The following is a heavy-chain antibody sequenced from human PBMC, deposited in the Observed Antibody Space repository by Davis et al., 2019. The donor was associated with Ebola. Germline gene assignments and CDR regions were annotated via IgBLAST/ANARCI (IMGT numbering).Heavy chain of an antibody. CDR3: ARDRVRYSSSWEFDY. CDR2: ISAYNGNT. Sequence: ASVKVSCKASGYTFTSYGISWVRQAPGQGLEWMGWISAYNGNTNYAQKLQGRVTMTTDTYTSTAYMELRSLRSDDTAVYYCARDRVRYSSSWEFDYWGQGTLVTVSS. V-gene: IGHV1-18*01. D-gene: IGHD6-13*01. J-gene: IGHJ4*02. CDR1: GYTFTSYG.